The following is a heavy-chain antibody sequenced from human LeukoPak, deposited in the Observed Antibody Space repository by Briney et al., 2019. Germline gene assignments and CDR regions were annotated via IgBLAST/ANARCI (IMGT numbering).Heavy chain of an antibody. J-gene: IGHJ6*03. CDR3: AKETSYGDDVGFFCYMDV. CDR2: TSYDGRKI. Sequence: HPGGSLRLSCSASGVILSNYGVHWVRQAPGMGLEWLAVTSYDGRKIYYADSVRGRFTVSRDTSKHTVYLQMNSLRREDTGIYFCAKETSYGDDVGFFCYMDVWGKGTTVTVSS. V-gene: IGHV3-30*18. CDR1: GVILSNYG. D-gene: IGHD4/OR15-4a*01.